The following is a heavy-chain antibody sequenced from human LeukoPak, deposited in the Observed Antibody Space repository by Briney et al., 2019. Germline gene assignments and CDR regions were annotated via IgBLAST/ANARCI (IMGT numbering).Heavy chain of an antibody. CDR1: GFTFSTYW. D-gene: IGHD3-22*01. CDR2: IKEDGSEK. Sequence: GGSLRLSCAASGFTFSTYWMSWVRQAPGKGLEWVANIKEDGSEKYYGDSVKGRFTISRDNSKSSLYLQMNSLRAEDTAVYYCARDSSGYQWGQGTLGTVAS. V-gene: IGHV3-7*01. J-gene: IGHJ4*02. CDR3: ARDSSGYQ.